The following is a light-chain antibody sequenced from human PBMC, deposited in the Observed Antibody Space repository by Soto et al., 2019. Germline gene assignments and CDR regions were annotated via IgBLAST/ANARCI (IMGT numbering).Light chain of an antibody. CDR2: DVS. CDR3: QQSYSTPIT. V-gene: IGKV1-39*01. J-gene: IGKJ5*01. Sequence: DIQMTQSPSTVSAYVGDSVTITCRASQSITTWLAWYQQRPGKAPKLLIYDVSSLQGGVPSRFSGSGSGTDFTLTIGSLQPDDFATYYCQQSYSTPITFGQGTRLEIK. CDR1: QSITTW.